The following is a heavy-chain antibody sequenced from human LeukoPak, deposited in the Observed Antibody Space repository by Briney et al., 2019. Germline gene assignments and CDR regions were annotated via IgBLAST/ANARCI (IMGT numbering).Heavy chain of an antibody. J-gene: IGHJ6*02. D-gene: IGHD3-9*01. V-gene: IGHV4-59*12. Sequence: SETLSLTCTVSGGSISGYYWTWIRQLPGKGLEWIGYIYNSGITNYNPSLKSRLTMSVETSKNQISLRLRSVSAADTAVYYCARDDFEYSVHYGMDVWGQGTTVTVSS. CDR2: IYNSGIT. CDR3: ARDDFEYSVHYGMDV. CDR1: GGSISGYY.